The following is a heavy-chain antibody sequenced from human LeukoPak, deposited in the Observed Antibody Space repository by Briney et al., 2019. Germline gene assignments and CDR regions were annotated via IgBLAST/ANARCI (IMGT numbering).Heavy chain of an antibody. J-gene: IGHJ5*02. CDR2: ITYDGSNR. CDR3: ARDPNVIGWFDP. Sequence: PGGSLRLSCAASGFIFRNYGMHWVRQAPAKGLEWVAVITYDGSNRYYADSVKGRFAISRDNSRNTLYLQMDSLRPEDTAVYYCARDPNVIGWFDPWGQGTLVTVSS. CDR1: GFIFRNYG. V-gene: IGHV3-30*03.